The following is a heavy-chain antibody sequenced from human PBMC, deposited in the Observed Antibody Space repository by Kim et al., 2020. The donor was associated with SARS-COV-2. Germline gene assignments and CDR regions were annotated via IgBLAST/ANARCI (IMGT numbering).Heavy chain of an antibody. CDR1: GGSISSSSYY. CDR2: IYYSGST. CDR3: ARHVYDSSGGWFDP. D-gene: IGHD3-22*01. J-gene: IGHJ5*02. Sequence: SETLSLTCTVSGGSISSSSYYWGWIRQPPGKGLEWIGSIYYSGSTYYNPSLKSRVTISVDTSKNQFSLKLSSVTAADTAVYYCARHVYDSSGGWFDPWGQGTLVTVSS. V-gene: IGHV4-39*01.